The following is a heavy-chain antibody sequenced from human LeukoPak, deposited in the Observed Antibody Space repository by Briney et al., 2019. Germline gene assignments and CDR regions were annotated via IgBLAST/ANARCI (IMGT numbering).Heavy chain of an antibody. CDR3: ARRISGGWPDY. Sequence: GGSLRLSCAASGFTFSSYSMHWVRQAPGKGLEGVAFISDDGTNKACADSVKGRFTISRDNSKNTLYLQTNSLRAEDTAVYYCARRISGGWPDYWGQGTLVTVSS. J-gene: IGHJ4*02. CDR2: ISDDGTNK. D-gene: IGHD6-19*01. CDR1: GFTFSSYS. V-gene: IGHV3-30-3*01.